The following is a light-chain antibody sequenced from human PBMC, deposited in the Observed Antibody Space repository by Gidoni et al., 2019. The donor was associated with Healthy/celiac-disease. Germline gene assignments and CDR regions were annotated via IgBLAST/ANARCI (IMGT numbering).Light chain of an antibody. V-gene: IGKV3-11*01. J-gene: IGKJ4*01. CDR2: DAS. CDR3: QQRSNWPPT. Sequence: EIVLTHSPAPLSLSPGERATLSSRASQSVSSYLAWYQQKPGQAPRLLIYDASNRATGIPARFSGSGSGTDFTLTISSLEPEDFAVYYCQQRSNWPPTFGGGTKVEIK. CDR1: QSVSSY.